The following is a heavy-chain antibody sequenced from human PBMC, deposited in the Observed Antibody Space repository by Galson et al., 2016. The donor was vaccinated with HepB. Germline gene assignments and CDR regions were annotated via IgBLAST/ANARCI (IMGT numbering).Heavy chain of an antibody. Sequence: SLRLSCAASGFTFNDHYIDWVRQAPGKGLEWVGRSRNKANNYITEYAASVKGRFTIPRDNAKNSLYLQMNSLRAEDTAVYFCARDSSPNILTTYYDAFDIWGQGTRVTVSS. CDR3: ARDSSPNILTTYYDAFDI. CDR2: SRNKANNYIT. D-gene: IGHD3-9*01. V-gene: IGHV3-72*01. J-gene: IGHJ3*02. CDR1: GFTFNDHY.